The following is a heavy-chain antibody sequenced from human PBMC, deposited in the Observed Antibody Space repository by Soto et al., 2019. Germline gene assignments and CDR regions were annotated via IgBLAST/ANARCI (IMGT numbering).Heavy chain of an antibody. CDR3: AKDMYYDFWSGYPRHYYYYYGMDV. Sequence: SLRLSCAASGFTFSSYGMHWVRQAPGKGLEWVAVISYDGSNKYYADSVKGRFTISRDNSKNTLYLQMNSLRAEDTAVYYCAKDMYYDFWSGYPRHYYYYYGMDVWGQGTTVTVSS. CDR1: GFTFSSYG. D-gene: IGHD3-3*01. V-gene: IGHV3-30*18. J-gene: IGHJ6*02. CDR2: ISYDGSNK.